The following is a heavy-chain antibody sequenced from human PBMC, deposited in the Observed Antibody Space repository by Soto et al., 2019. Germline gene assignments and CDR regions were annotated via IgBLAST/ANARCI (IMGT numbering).Heavy chain of an antibody. CDR2: ISGSGGST. CDR3: AKDRGAFGGVIVFPGY. CDR1: GFTFSSYA. D-gene: IGHD3-16*02. Sequence: GGSLRLSCAVSGFTFSSYAMSWVRQAPGKGLEWVSAISGSGGSTYYADSVKGRFTISRDNSKNTLYLQMNSLRAEDTAVYYCAKDRGAFGGVIVFPGYWGQGTLVTVSS. V-gene: IGHV3-23*01. J-gene: IGHJ4*02.